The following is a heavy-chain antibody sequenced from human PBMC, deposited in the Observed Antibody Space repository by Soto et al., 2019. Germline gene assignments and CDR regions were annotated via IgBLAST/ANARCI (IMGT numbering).Heavy chain of an antibody. CDR3: ALNVVELGAFDI. D-gene: IGHD1-26*01. CDR2: IDWEDTK. J-gene: IGHJ3*02. V-gene: IGHV2-70*04. CDR1: GFSLSGTGMR. Sequence: SGPTLVNPTQTLTLTCTVSGFSLSGTGMRVTWIRQPPGKALEWLARIDWEDTKLYSTSLKTRLSISKDTSKNQVVLTMTNMDPVDTATYYCALNVVELGAFDIWGQGTMVTVSS.